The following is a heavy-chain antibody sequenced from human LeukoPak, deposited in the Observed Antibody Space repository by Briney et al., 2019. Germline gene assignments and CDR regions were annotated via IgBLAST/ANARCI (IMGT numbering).Heavy chain of an antibody. V-gene: IGHV3-11*01. J-gene: IGHJ4*02. Sequence: PGGSLRLSCAASGFSFSDYYMSWIRQAPGKGLEWVSYISSSGSSIYYADSVKGRFTISRDNSKNTLYLQMNSLRAEDTAVYYCARQTKLGGNSYDYWGQGTLVTVSS. D-gene: IGHD4-23*01. CDR2: ISSSGSSI. CDR1: GFSFSDYY. CDR3: ARQTKLGGNSYDY.